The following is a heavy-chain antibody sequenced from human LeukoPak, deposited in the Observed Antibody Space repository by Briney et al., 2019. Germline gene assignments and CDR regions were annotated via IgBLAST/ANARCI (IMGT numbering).Heavy chain of an antibody. CDR1: GGTFSSYA. Sequence: GASVKVSCKASGGTFSSYAISWVRQAPGQGLEWMGGIIPIFGTANYAQKFQGRVTITADESTSTAYMELSSLRSEDTAVYYCARARSKYCSSTSCPTNFDYWGQGTLVTVSS. D-gene: IGHD2-2*01. CDR2: IIPIFGTA. V-gene: IGHV1-69*13. CDR3: ARARSKYCSSTSCPTNFDY. J-gene: IGHJ4*02.